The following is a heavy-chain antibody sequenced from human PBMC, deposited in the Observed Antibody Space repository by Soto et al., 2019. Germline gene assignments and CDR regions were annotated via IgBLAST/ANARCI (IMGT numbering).Heavy chain of an antibody. CDR2: SRNKANSYTT. J-gene: IGHJ6*02. CDR3: ARLSVVVVDAVSYYSMDV. V-gene: IGHV3-72*01. Sequence: GGSLRLSCAACGFTFSYHYMDWVRQAAGKWLEWVGRSRNKANSYTTEYAASVKGGFTISRDDSKNSLYLQMKSLKNEDTAVHYCARLSVVVVDAVSYYSMDVWGQGTTVTVSS. D-gene: IGHD2-15*01. CDR1: GFTFSYHY.